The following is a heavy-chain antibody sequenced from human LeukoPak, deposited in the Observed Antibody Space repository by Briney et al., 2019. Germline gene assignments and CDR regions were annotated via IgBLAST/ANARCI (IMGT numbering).Heavy chain of an antibody. CDR3: ARPIWSRKHTSGAFDI. J-gene: IGHJ3*02. CDR2: INHSGST. CDR1: GVSFRGYY. D-gene: IGHD3-10*01. V-gene: IGHV4-34*01. Sequence: PSETLSLTCAVYGVSFRGYYWSWIPQPPGKGLEWSGEINHSGSTNYNPSLKSRVTISVDTSKNQFSLKLSSVTAADTAVYYCARPIWSRKHTSGAFDIWGQGTMVTVSS.